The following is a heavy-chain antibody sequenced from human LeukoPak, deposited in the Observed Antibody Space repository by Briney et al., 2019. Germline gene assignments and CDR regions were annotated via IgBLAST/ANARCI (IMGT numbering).Heavy chain of an antibody. D-gene: IGHD5-12*01. CDR3: TGAPPGYSGYVGVDY. CDR1: GFTFSNAW. J-gene: IGHJ4*02. CDR2: IKSKADGGRT. V-gene: IGHV3-15*01. Sequence: GGSLRLSCAASGFTFSNAWISWVRQAPGKGLEWVGRIKSKADGGRTDYALPVTGRFPISRDDSKHKLYLQKNNLKTDDTAVYYCTGAPPGYSGYVGVDYWGQGTMPSVRS.